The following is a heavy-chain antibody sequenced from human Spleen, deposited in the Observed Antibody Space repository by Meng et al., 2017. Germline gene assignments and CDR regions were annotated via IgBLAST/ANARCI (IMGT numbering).Heavy chain of an antibody. J-gene: IGHJ2*01. V-gene: IGHV1-2*06. CDR3: ARVSGINLRYFDL. CDR2: INPNSGGT. D-gene: IGHD3-10*01. CDR1: GYTFTGYY. Sequence: QGHLVQSGSELKKPGASVKVSCKASGYTFTGYYMHWVRQAPGQGLEWMGRINPNSGGTNYAQKFQGRVTMTRDTSISTAYMELSRLRSDDTAVYYCARVSGINLRYFDLWGRGTLVTVSS.